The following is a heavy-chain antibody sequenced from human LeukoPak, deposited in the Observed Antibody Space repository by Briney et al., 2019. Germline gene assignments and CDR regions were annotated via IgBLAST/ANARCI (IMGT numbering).Heavy chain of an antibody. CDR3: VIWTKDNN. D-gene: IGHD1-1*01. CDR1: GFTFNSCC. Sequence: GGSLRLSCAASGFTFNSCCMCWCRQVPGKGLEWVANMDPSGTQKRYVDSVKGRFTISKDNSGTSFYLEMSSLTADDTAIYYCVIWTKDNNWGQGTLVTVSS. CDR2: MDPSGTQK. V-gene: IGHV3-7*01. J-gene: IGHJ4*02.